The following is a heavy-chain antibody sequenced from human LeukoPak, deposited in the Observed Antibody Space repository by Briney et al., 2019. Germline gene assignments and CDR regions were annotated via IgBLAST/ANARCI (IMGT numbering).Heavy chain of an antibody. V-gene: IGHV3-7*04. CDR1: GFTFSRFW. CDR2: IKQDGSEK. D-gene: IGHD5-12*01. Sequence: GGSLRLSCAASGFTFSRFWMSWVRQAPGKGLEWVANIKQDGSEKYYVDSVKGRFAISRDNAKNSLYLQMNSLRAEDTAVFYCARDGTYTDYDPDFDIWGQGTLVTVSS. CDR3: ARDGTYTDYDPDFDI. J-gene: IGHJ4*02.